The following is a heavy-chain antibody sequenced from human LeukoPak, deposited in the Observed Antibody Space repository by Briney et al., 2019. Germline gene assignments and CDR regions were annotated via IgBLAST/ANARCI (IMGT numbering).Heavy chain of an antibody. CDR1: GFTFSSYA. CDR3: ARVDDYVWGSYRSDY. V-gene: IGHV3-23*01. J-gene: IGHJ4*02. CDR2: ISDSGGST. D-gene: IGHD3-16*02. Sequence: PGGSLRLSCAASGFTFSSYAMSWVRQAPGKGLEWVSAISDSGGSTYYADSVKGRFTISRDNSKNTLYLQMNSLRAEDTAVYYCARVDDYVWGSYRSDYWGQGTLVTVSS.